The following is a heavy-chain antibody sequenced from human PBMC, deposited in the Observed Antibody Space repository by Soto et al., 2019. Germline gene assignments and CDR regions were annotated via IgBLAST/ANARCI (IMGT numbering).Heavy chain of an antibody. CDR1: GGSFSGYY. CDR2: INHSGST. J-gene: IGHJ4*02. CDR3: ARGDNEWGIVVVPAARAYYFDY. Sequence: SETLSLTCAVYGGSFSGYYWSWIRQPPGKGLEWIGEINHSGSTNYNPSLKSRVTISVDTSKNQFSLKLSSVTAADTAVYYCARGDNEWGIVVVPAARAYYFDYWGQGTLVTVS. V-gene: IGHV4-34*01. D-gene: IGHD2-2*01.